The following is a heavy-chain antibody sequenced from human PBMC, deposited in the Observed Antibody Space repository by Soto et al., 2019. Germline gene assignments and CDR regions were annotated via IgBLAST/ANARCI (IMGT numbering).Heavy chain of an antibody. J-gene: IGHJ3*02. CDR3: ARGLHILSYRFPDDSFVI. CDR2: IIPIFGTA. D-gene: IGHD3-9*01. V-gene: IGHV1-69*13. Sequence: SVKVSCKASGGTFSSYAISWVRQAPGQGLEWMGGIIPIFGTANYAQKFQGRVTITADESTSTAYMELSSLRSEDTAVYYCARGLHILSYRFPDDSFVIWGQGTMVTV. CDR1: GGTFSSYA.